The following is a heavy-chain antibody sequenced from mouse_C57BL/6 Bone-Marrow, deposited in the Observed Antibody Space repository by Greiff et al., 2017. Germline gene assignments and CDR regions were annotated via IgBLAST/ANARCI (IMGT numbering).Heavy chain of an antibody. CDR2: IDPSDSYT. CDR1: GYTFTSYW. V-gene: IGHV1-50*01. Sequence: QVQLQQPGAELVKPGASVKLSCKASGYTFTSYWMQWVKQRPGQGLEWIGEIDPSDSYTNYTQKFKGKATLTVDPSSSTAYLQLSSLTSEDAAVYYCAEVPLYAMDYWGQGTSVTVSS. J-gene: IGHJ4*01. CDR3: AEVPLYAMDY. D-gene: IGHD2-14*01.